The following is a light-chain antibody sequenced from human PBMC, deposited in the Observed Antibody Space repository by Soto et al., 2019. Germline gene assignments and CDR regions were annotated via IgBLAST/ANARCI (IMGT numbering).Light chain of an antibody. CDR1: SSDVGGYDH. CDR2: EVT. J-gene: IGLJ1*01. Sequence: QSVLTQPPSASGSPGQSVTIPCTGTSSDVGGYDHVSWYQQHPGKAPKLMIYEVTKRPAGVPDRFSGSKSGNTASLTVSGLQAEDEADYYCSSDAGNYNYVFGTGTQLTVL. V-gene: IGLV2-8*01. CDR3: SSDAGNYNYV.